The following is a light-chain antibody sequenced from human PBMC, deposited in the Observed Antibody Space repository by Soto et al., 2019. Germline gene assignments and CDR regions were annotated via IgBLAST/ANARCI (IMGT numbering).Light chain of an antibody. V-gene: IGKV3-20*01. Sequence: EIVLTQSPATLSLSPGERATLSCRASQSVNSGYLAWFQQKGGRAPRLLIYGTSGRATGIPDRFSGNGSRTDFTLTISRLEPEDFGVYYCHQYAGSPRTFGQGTRLEIK. CDR3: HQYAGSPRT. J-gene: IGKJ2*01. CDR1: QSVNSGY. CDR2: GTS.